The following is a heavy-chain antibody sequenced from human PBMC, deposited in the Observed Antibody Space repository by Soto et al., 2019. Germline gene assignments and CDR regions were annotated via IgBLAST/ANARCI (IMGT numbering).Heavy chain of an antibody. Sequence: SETLSLTCTVSGDSISPYYWSWIRQPPGKGLEWIGYIFYSGSTSYNPSLKSRVTISVDTSKNQFSLNLYSLTSADTAVYYCARHHDSWGQGTLVTVSS. CDR1: GDSISPYY. V-gene: IGHV4-59*01. J-gene: IGHJ4*02. CDR3: ARHHDS. CDR2: IFYSGST.